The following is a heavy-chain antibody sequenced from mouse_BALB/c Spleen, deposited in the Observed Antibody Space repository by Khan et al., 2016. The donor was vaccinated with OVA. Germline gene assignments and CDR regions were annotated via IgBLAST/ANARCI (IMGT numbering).Heavy chain of an antibody. CDR1: GFSLSRYN. J-gene: IGHJ4*01. Sequence: VQLQESGPGLVAPSQSLSITCTVSGFSLSRYNVHWVRQPPGKGLEWRGMIWGGGNTDYNSALKSRLSISKDNSKSHDFLKMNSQQTDDSAMSFCARTDCASDGYDAIDYWGQGTPVTVSS. V-gene: IGHV2-6-4*01. CDR3: ARTDCASDGYDAIDY. CDR2: IWGGGNT.